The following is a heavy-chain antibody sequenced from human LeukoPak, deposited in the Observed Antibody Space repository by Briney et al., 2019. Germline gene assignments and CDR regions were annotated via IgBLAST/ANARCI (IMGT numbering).Heavy chain of an antibody. CDR1: GFTFDDYA. CDR3: ANPHY. CDR2: ISWNSGSI. V-gene: IGHV3-9*01. J-gene: IGHJ4*02. Sequence: GGSLRLSCAASGFTFDDYAMHWVRQAPGKGLEWVSGISWNSGSIGYADSVKGRFTISRDNAKNSLYLQMDSLRAEDTALYYCANPHYWGQGTLVTVSS.